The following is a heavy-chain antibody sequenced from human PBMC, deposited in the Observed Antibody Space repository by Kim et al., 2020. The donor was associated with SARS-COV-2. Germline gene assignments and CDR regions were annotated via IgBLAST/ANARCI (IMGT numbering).Heavy chain of an antibody. CDR3: AHYGSLLSLDY. V-gene: IGHV2-5*01. J-gene: IGHJ4*02. D-gene: IGHD3-9*01. Sequence: KRYSPSLKSRLTITKDTSKNQVVLTMTNMDPVDTATYYCAHYGSLLSLDYWGQGTLVTVSS. CDR2: K.